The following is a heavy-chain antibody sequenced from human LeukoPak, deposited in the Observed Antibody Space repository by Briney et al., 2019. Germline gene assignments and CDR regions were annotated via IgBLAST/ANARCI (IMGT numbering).Heavy chain of an antibody. Sequence: GGSLRLSCAASGFTFSSYGMHWVRQAPGKGLEWVAVISYDGSNKYYADSVKGRFTISRDNSKNTLYLQMNSLRAEDTAVYYCAKLSSGYYYYGMDVWGQGTTVTVS. D-gene: IGHD2/OR15-2a*01. V-gene: IGHV3-30*18. CDR3: AKLSSGYYYYGMDV. J-gene: IGHJ6*02. CDR2: ISYDGSNK. CDR1: GFTFSSYG.